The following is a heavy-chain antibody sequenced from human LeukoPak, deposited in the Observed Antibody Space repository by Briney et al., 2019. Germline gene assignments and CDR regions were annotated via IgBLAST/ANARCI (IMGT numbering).Heavy chain of an antibody. V-gene: IGHV2-5*01. Sequence: SGPTLVNPTQTLTLTCTFSGFSLSTSGVGVGWIRQPPGKALEWLALIYWNDDKRYSPSLKSRLTITKDTSKNQVVLTMTNMDPVDTATYYCAHSAYCTNGVCFDYFDYWGQGTLVTVSS. J-gene: IGHJ4*02. CDR3: AHSAYCTNGVCFDYFDY. CDR2: IYWNDDK. CDR1: GFSLSTSGVG. D-gene: IGHD2-8*01.